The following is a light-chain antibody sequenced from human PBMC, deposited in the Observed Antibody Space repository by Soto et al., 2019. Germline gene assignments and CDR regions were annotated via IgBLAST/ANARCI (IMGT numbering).Light chain of an antibody. CDR2: DVS. CDR3: SSFVSSSSLVL. V-gene: IGLV2-14*01. J-gene: IGLJ2*01. Sequence: QSALTQPASVSGSPGQSINISCTGSSGDVGDNSYVSWYQQHLGRAPKLMIYDVSNRPSWVANRFSGSKSCNTASLTISGLQAEDEDDYYCSSFVSSSSLVLFGGGTKLTVL. CDR1: SGDVGDNSY.